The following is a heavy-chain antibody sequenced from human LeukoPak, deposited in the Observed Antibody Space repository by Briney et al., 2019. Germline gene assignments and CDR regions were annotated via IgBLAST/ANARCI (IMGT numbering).Heavy chain of an antibody. CDR2: IWHSGST. D-gene: IGHD6-19*01. CDR1: GGSIYNDNW. J-gene: IGHJ4*02. CDR3: ARHRYTSGWNGIDY. V-gene: IGHV4-4*02. Sequence: PSGTLSLTCAVSGGSIYNDNWWSWVRQPPGKGLEWIGEIWHSGSTNYSPSLKSRVTISLDTSKNHFSLKLSSVTAADTAVYYCARHRYTSGWNGIDYWGQGTLVTVSS.